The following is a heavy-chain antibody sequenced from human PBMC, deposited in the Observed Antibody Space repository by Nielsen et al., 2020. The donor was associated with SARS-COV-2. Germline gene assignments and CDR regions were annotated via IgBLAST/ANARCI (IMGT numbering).Heavy chain of an antibody. D-gene: IGHD4-23*01. CDR2: IIPIFGTA. V-gene: IGHV1-69*01. J-gene: IGHJ6*03. Sequence: WVRQAPGQGLEWMGGIIPIFGTANYAQKFQGRATITADESTSTAYMELSSLRSEDTAVYYCARSAVVTPYYYYMDVWGKGTTVTVSS. CDR3: ARSAVVTPYYYYMDV.